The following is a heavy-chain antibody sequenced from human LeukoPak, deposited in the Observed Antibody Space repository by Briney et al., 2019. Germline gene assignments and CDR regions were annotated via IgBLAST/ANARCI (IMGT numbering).Heavy chain of an antibody. CDR3: ANREETAMDDYYFDY. CDR1: GFTFSSYT. D-gene: IGHD5-18*01. V-gene: IGHV3-23*01. J-gene: IGHJ4*02. CDR2: ISGSGGST. Sequence: GGSLRLSCAASGFTFSSYTMSWVRQAPGKGLEWVSAISGSGGSTYYADSVKGRFTISRDNSKNTLYLQMNSLRAEDTAVYYCANREETAMDDYYFDYWGQGTLVTVSS.